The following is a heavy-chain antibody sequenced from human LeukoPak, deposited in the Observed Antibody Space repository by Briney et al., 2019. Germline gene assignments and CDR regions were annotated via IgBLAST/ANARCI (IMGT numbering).Heavy chain of an antibody. CDR2: IYYSGST. CDR1: GGSISSSSYY. V-gene: IGHV4-39*01. CDR3: ARRVADRDY. J-gene: IGHJ4*02. Sequence: SETLSLTCTVSGGSISSSSYYWGWIRQPPGKGLEWIGSIYYSGSTYYNPSLKSRVTISVDTSKNQFSLKLSSLTAADTAVYYCARRVADRDYWGQGTLVTVSS.